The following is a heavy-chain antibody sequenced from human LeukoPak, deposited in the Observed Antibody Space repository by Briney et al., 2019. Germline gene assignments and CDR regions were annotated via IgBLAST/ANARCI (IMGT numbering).Heavy chain of an antibody. V-gene: IGHV1-18*01. D-gene: IGHD4-23*01. CDR2: TSAYNSNT. CDR1: GYTFTSYG. CDR3: ARDRGTVVTRHFDY. J-gene: IGHJ4*02. Sequence: ASVKVSCKASGYTFTSYGMSWVRQAPGQGLEWMGWTSAYNSNTNYTQKLQGRVTMTTDTSTSTAYMELRSLRSDDTAVYYCARDRGTVVTRHFDYWGQGTLVTVSS.